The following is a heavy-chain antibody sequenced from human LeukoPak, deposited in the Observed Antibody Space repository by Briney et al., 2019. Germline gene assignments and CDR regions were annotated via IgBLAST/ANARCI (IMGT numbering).Heavy chain of an antibody. V-gene: IGHV1-2*02. D-gene: IGHD6-13*01. CDR2: INPNSAAT. J-gene: IGHJ5*02. Sequence: ASVTVSCKASGYTFTANYIHWVRQAPGQGLEWMGWINPNSAATSYAQNFKGRVTMTRDTSMTTHYMELSRLTSDDTAVYYCARGVGSSWFADWGQGTLVTVSS. CDR3: ARGVGSSWFAD. CDR1: GYTFTANY.